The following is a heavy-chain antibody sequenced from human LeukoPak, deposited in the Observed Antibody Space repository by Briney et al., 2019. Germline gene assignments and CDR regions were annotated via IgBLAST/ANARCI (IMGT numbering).Heavy chain of an antibody. D-gene: IGHD6-13*01. CDR3: TKEEAAIGRPKFDY. CDR1: GFTFSSYW. J-gene: IGHJ4*02. Sequence: PGGSLRLSCAASGFTFSSYWMSWVRQAPGKGLEWVSGINDRGDKAFYADSVKGRFTISRDNSKSTLYLQMSSLRAEDTAVYYCTKEEAAIGRPKFDYWGQGTLVSVSS. V-gene: IGHV3-23*01. CDR2: INDRGDKA.